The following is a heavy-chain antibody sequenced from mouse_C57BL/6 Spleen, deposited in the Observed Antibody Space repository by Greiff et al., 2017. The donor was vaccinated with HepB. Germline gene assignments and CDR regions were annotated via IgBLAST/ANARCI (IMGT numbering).Heavy chain of an antibody. Sequence: QVQLQQPGAELVMPGASVKLSCKASGYTFTSYWMHWVKQRPGQGLEWIGEIYPSDSYTNYNQKFKGKSTLTVDKSSSTAYMQLSSLTSEDSAVYYCARCPYGYQAWFAYWGQGTLVTVSA. CDR2: IYPSDSYT. CDR3: ARCPYGYQAWFAY. CDR1: GYTFTSYW. D-gene: IGHD2-2*01. J-gene: IGHJ3*01. V-gene: IGHV1-69*01.